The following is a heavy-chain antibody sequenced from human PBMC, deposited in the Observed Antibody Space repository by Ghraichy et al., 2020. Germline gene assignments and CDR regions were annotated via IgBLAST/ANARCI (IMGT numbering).Heavy chain of an antibody. J-gene: IGHJ6*02. CDR1: GFTFSSYS. V-gene: IGHV3-48*02. CDR3: ARGSKVVRFYYYDGMDV. Sequence: LSLTCVGSGFTFSSYSMNWVRQSPGKGLEWVLYITSSSRSKFYADSVKGRFTISRDNAQNSLSLQMNSLRDEDTAVYYCARGSKVVRFYYYDGMDVWGQGTTVTVSS. D-gene: IGHD4-23*01. CDR2: ITSSSRSK.